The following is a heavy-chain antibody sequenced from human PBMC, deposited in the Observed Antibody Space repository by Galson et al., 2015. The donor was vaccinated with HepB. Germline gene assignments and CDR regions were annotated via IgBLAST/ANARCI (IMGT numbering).Heavy chain of an antibody. V-gene: IGHV3-23*01. Sequence: SLRLSCAASGFTFSSYAMSWVRQAPGKGLEWVSAISGSGGSTYYADSVKGRFTISRDNSKNTLYLQMNSLRAEDTAVYYCAKASLGTTVTQYYYYGMDVWGQGTTVTVSS. J-gene: IGHJ6*02. CDR1: GFTFSSYA. CDR3: AKASLGTTVTQYYYYGMDV. D-gene: IGHD4-11*01. CDR2: ISGSGGST.